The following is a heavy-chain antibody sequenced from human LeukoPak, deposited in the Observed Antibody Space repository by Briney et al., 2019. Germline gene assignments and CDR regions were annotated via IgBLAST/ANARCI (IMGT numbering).Heavy chain of an antibody. Sequence: SETLSLTCAVYGGSFSGYYWSWIRQPPGKGLEWIGEINHSGSTNYYPSLKSRVTISVDTSKNQFSLKLSSVTAADTAVYYCARGLDIVVVVAATRVQSAFDIWGQGTMVTVSS. CDR3: ARGLDIVVVVAATRVQSAFDI. CDR2: INHSGST. CDR1: GGSFSGYY. D-gene: IGHD2-15*01. J-gene: IGHJ3*02. V-gene: IGHV4-34*01.